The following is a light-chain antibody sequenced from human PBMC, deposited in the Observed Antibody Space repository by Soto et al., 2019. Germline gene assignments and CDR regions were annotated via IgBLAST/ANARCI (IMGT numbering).Light chain of an antibody. CDR3: QHYDHLPIT. Sequence: GDRVTITCLASQDITNYLNWYQQKPGKAPRLLLYDASSLETGVPSRFSGSGSGTDFTFTISSLQPEDIATYYCQHYDHLPITFGQGTRLEIK. V-gene: IGKV1-33*01. CDR2: DAS. J-gene: IGKJ5*01. CDR1: QDITNY.